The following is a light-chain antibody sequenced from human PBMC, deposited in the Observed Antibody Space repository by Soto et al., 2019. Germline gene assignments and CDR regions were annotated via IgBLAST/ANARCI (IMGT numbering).Light chain of an antibody. V-gene: IGKV3-11*01. CDR1: QSVSSY. J-gene: IGKJ4*01. CDR3: QQRSDWPST. CDR2: DAS. Sequence: EIVLTQSPATLSLSPGERATPSCRASQSVSSYLAWYQQKPGQAPRLLIYDASNRATGIPARFSGSGSGTDFTLTISSLEPDDLAVYYCQQRSDWPSTFGGGTKVQIK.